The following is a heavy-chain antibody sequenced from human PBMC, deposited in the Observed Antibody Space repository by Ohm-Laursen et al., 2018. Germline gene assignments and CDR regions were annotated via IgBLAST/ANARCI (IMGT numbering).Heavy chain of an antibody. CDR1: GDSISNYY. CDR3: ARRSDDYGQYFQY. CDR2: VYSSGST. V-gene: IGHV4-4*07. J-gene: IGHJ1*01. Sequence: SETLSLTCSVSGDSISNYYWSWIRQPAGKGLEWIGRVYSSGSTNYNPSLKSRVTMSVDTSKNQFSLKLSSVSAADTAVYYCARRSDDYGQYFQYWGQGTLVTVSS. D-gene: IGHD4-17*01.